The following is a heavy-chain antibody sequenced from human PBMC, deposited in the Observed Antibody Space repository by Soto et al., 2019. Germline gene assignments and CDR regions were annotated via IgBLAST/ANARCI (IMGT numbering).Heavy chain of an antibody. Sequence: GGSLRLSCAASGVTFSSYAMSWVRQAPGKGLEWVSSVSAGGDMTYYSDSVKGRFTISRDNSNSALFLQMNSLRAEDTALYYCARGDRGGSGSPASYYYSGLDVWGQGTTVTVSS. CDR1: GVTFSSYA. J-gene: IGHJ6*02. CDR2: VSAGGDMT. CDR3: ARGDRGGSGSPASYYYSGLDV. D-gene: IGHD3-10*01. V-gene: IGHV3-23*01.